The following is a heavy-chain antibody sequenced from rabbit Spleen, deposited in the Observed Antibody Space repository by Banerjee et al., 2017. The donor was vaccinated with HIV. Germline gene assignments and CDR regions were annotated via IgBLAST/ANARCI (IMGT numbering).Heavy chain of an antibody. CDR1: GFDFSTYS. J-gene: IGHJ4*01. Sequence: QLEESGGGLVQPGGSLKLSCKASGFDFSTYSMSWVRQAPGKGLEWIGYIVPIFGVTYYANWVNGRFTISSHNAQNTLYLQMTRLTAADRATYFCARDLLGVIGWNFYLWGPGTLVTVS. CDR3: ARDLLGVIGWNFYL. CDR2: IVPIFGVT. V-gene: IGHV1S7*01. D-gene: IGHD1-1*01.